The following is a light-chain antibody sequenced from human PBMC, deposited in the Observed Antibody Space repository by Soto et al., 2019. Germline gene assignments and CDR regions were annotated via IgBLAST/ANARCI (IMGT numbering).Light chain of an antibody. CDR2: GAS. V-gene: IGKV3-20*01. CDR3: QQYISSPLT. CDR1: HSVSNNY. Sequence: EIVLTHSPGTLSFSPGERATLSFRASHSVSNNYLAWYQQKPDRAPRLVIYGASNRATGIPDRFSASGSGADFTLTISRLEPEDFAVYYCQQYISSPLTFGQGTKVDIK. J-gene: IGKJ1*01.